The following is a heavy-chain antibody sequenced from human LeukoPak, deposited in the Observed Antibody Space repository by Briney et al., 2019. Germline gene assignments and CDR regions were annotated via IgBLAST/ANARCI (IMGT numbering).Heavy chain of an antibody. J-gene: IGHJ4*02. Sequence: GGSLRLSCAASGFTFSSYSMNWVRQAPGKGLEWVSSISSSSYVYYADSVKGRFTISRDNAKNSLYPQMNSLRAEDTAVYYSARDPASFDYWGQGTLVTVSS. D-gene: IGHD2-2*01. V-gene: IGHV3-21*01. CDR1: GFTFSSYS. CDR2: ISSSSYV. CDR3: ARDPASFDY.